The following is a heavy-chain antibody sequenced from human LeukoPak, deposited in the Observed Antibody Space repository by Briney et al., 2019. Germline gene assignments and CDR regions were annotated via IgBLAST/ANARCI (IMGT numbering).Heavy chain of an antibody. D-gene: IGHD2-15*01. CDR2: ISSSGSTI. CDR1: GFTFSSYE. J-gene: IGHJ4*02. Sequence: GGSLRLSCAAPGFTFSSYEMNWVRQAPGKGLEWVSYISSSGSTIYYADSVKGRFTISRDNAKNSLYLQMNSLRAEDTAVYFCARSNCSSSSCPLGYWGQGTLVTVSS. V-gene: IGHV3-48*03. CDR3: ARSNCSSSSCPLGY.